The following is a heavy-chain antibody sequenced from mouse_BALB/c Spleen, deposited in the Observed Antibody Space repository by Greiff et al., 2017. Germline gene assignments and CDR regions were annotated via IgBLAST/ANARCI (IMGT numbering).Heavy chain of an antibody. CDR1: GFTFSSFG. J-gene: IGHJ4*01. CDR2: ISSGSSTI. Sequence: EVMLVESGGGLVQPGGSRKLSCAASGFTFSSFGMHWVRQAPEKGLEWVAYISSGSSTIYYADTVKGRFTISRDNPKNTLFLQMTSLRSEDTAMYYCARIYDGYPYAMDYWGQGTSVTVSS. V-gene: IGHV5-17*02. CDR3: ARIYDGYPYAMDY. D-gene: IGHD2-3*01.